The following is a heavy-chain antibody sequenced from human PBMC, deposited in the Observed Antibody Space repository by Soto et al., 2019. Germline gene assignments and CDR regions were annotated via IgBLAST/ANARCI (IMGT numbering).Heavy chain of an antibody. V-gene: IGHV3-30*18. Sequence: GGSLRLSCAASGFIFSGYGMHWVRRDPGKGLEWVAVISYDGSNKYYVDSVKGRFTISRDNSKNTLYLQMNSLRAEDTAVYYCAKDSLLGPLYYYDSSGYCDYWGQGTLVTVSS. CDR3: AKDSLLGPLYYYDSSGYCDY. CDR1: GFIFSGYG. D-gene: IGHD3-22*01. CDR2: ISYDGSNK. J-gene: IGHJ4*02.